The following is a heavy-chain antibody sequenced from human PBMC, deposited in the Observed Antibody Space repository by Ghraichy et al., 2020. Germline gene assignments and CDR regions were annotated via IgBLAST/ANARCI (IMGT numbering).Heavy chain of an antibody. D-gene: IGHD3-3*01. CDR2: VSAGGDNI. CDR1: GFSLTSYA. J-gene: IGHJ4*02. CDR3: ATVRWLLSFFDY. Sequence: GGTLRLSCAASGFSLTSYAMSWVRLAPGKGLEWVSSVSAGGDNIYYADSVKGRFTISRDTSKSTLYLKMDSLRAEDTAIYYCATVRWLLSFFDYWGQGTLVTVSS. V-gene: IGHV3-23*01.